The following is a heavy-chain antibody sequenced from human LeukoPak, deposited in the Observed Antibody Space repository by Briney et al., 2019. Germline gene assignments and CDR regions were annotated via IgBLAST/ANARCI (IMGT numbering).Heavy chain of an antibody. V-gene: IGHV3-21*01. D-gene: IGHD3-10*01. CDR2: ISSSSSYI. Sequence: GGSLRLSCAASGFTFSSYSMNWVRQAPGKGLEWVSSISSSSSYIYYADSVKGRFAISRDNAKNSLYLQMNSLRAEDTAVYYCARGYYGSGKEGYFDYWGQGTLVTVSS. CDR3: ARGYYGSGKEGYFDY. CDR1: GFTFSSYS. J-gene: IGHJ4*02.